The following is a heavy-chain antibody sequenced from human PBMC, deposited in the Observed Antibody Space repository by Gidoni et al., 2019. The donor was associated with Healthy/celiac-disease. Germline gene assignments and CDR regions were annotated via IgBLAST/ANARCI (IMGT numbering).Heavy chain of an antibody. D-gene: IGHD6-13*01. Sequence: EVQLVESGGGWVQPGRSLRLSCAASGFTFDDYAMHWVRQAPGKGLEWVSGISWNSGSIGYADSVKGRFTISRDNAKNSLYLQMNSLRAEDTALYYCAKDIVEGAAAGTGFDYWGQGTLVTVSS. CDR3: AKDIVEGAAAGTGFDY. V-gene: IGHV3-9*01. J-gene: IGHJ4*02. CDR2: ISWNSGSI. CDR1: GFTFDDYA.